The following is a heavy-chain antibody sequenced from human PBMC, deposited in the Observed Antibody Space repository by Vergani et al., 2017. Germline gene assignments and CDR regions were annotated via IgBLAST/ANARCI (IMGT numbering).Heavy chain of an antibody. D-gene: IGHD2-2*01. Sequence: QVQLRQWGAGLVKPSETLSLTCGIYGDSLRGHYWSWIRQSPGKGLEWIGYIHYSGTTYYNSSLKSRVSMSVATSKKQFSLKMNSVTAADTAVYYCARRCSTTCSTMGRAAFDIWGQGTMVTVSS. CDR3: ARRCSTTCSTMGRAAFDI. V-gene: IGHV4-30-4*01. CDR2: IHYSGTT. CDR1: GDSLRGHY. J-gene: IGHJ3*02.